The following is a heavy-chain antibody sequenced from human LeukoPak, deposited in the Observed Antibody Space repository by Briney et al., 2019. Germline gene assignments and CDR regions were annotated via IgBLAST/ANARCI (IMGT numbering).Heavy chain of an antibody. V-gene: IGHV3-74*01. CDR2: IKTDGSVT. CDR3: ARGISMDV. J-gene: IGHJ6*02. Sequence: GGSLRVSCAASGFTFSNHWIHWVRQAPGKGLVWVSRIKTDGSVTNYADSVEGRFTISRDTAKNTVYLQMNSLRVEETAIYYCARGISMDVWGQGTTVTVSS. CDR1: GFTFSNHW.